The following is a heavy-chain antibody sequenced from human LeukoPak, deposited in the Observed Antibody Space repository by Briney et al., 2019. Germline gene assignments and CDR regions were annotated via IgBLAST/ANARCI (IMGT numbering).Heavy chain of an antibody. D-gene: IGHD6-19*01. Sequence: SVTVSCKASGGTFSSYAISWVRQAPGQGLEWMGGIIPIFGTANYAQKFQGRVTMTRDTSTSTVYMELSSLRSEDTAVYYCARDASSGWIDYWGQGTLVTVSS. CDR3: ARDASSGWIDY. V-gene: IGHV1-69*05. J-gene: IGHJ4*02. CDR1: GGTFSSYA. CDR2: IIPIFGTA.